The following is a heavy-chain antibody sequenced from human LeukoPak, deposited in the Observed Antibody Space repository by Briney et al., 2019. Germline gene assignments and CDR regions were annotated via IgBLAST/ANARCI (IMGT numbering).Heavy chain of an antibody. CDR2: IRYDGSNK. V-gene: IGHV3-30*02. CDR1: GFTFSSYG. J-gene: IGHJ4*02. D-gene: IGHD4-17*01. CDR3: AKMEGFGTVTGGDY. Sequence: GGSLRLSCAASGFTFSSYGMHWVRQAPGKGLEWVAFIRYDGSNKYYADSVKGRFTISRDNSKNTLYLQMNSLRAEDTAVYYCAKMEGFGTVTGGDYWGQGTLVTVSS.